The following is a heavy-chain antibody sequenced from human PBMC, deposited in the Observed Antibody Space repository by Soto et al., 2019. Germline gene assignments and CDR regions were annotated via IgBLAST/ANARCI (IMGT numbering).Heavy chain of an antibody. CDR3: ARLTCSNTRCLKLNGFDI. Sequence: SETLSLTCTVSGGSISNKHYYWSWIRQSPGKGLEWIGHIYDSENTYNNPSLKSRVTMLIDRSTNQFSLRLTSVTAADTAVYYCARLTCSNTRCLKLNGFDIWGQGTMVTVSS. CDR1: GGSISNKHYY. D-gene: IGHD3-3*01. CDR2: IYDSENT. J-gene: IGHJ3*02. V-gene: IGHV4-30-4*02.